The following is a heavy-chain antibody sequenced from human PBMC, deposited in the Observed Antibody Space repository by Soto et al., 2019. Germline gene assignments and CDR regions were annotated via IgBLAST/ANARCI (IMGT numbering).Heavy chain of an antibody. CDR3: ARVKRVAVASLFSYYFDS. D-gene: IGHD1-26*01. J-gene: IGHJ5*01. CDR2: ITASGSST. Sequence: GGSLRLSCAASGFTFSNYAMYWVRQAPGKGLEWVSTITASGSSTYDAYSVKGRFTISRDNARNSLFLQMSSLRAEDTAVYYCARVKRVAVASLFSYYFDSWGQGTLVTVSS. V-gene: IGHV3-23*01. CDR1: GFTFSNYA.